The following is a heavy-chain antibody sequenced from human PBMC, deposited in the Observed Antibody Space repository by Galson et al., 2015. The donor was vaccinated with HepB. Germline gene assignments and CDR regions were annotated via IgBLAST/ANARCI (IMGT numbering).Heavy chain of an antibody. Sequence: SLRLSCAASGFTFSSYGMHWVRQAPGKGLEWVAVISYDGSNKYYADSVKGRFTISRDNSKNTLYLQMNSLRAEDTAVYYCAKDLGISDGGYCSSTSCSGWGQGTLVTVSS. CDR3: AKDLGISDGGYCSSTSCSG. J-gene: IGHJ4*02. CDR2: ISYDGSNK. V-gene: IGHV3-30*18. D-gene: IGHD2-2*01. CDR1: GFTFSSYG.